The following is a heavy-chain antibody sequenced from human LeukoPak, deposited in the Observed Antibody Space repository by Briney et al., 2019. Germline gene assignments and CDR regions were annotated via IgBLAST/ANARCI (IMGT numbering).Heavy chain of an antibody. CDR1: GGTFNNYA. CDR2: IVPILGIA. Sequence: SVKVSCKATGGTFNNYAISWVRQAPGQGLEWMGRIVPILGIANYAQEFQGRLIITADKATSSAYMELSSLRSEDTAVYYCARDQGDNSYGYYAIWYAFDVWGQGTMVTVSS. J-gene: IGHJ3*01. CDR3: ARDQGDNSYGYYAIWYAFDV. D-gene: IGHD5-18*01. V-gene: IGHV1-69*04.